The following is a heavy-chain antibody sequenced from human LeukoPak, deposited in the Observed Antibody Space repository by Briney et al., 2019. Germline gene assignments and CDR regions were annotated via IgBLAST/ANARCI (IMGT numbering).Heavy chain of an antibody. CDR2: IIPIFGTA. Sequence: SVTVSFTASGGTFSSYAISWVRQAPGQGLEWMGGIIPIFGTANYAQKFQGRVTITADESTSTAYMELSSLRSEDTAVYYCASSLGMEMATPFDYWGQGTLVTVSS. D-gene: IGHD5-24*01. CDR3: ASSLGMEMATPFDY. J-gene: IGHJ4*02. V-gene: IGHV1-69*13. CDR1: GGTFSSYA.